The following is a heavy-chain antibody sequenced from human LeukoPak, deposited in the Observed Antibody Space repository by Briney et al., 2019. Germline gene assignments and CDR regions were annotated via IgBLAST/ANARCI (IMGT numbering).Heavy chain of an antibody. CDR1: GGTFSNDA. CDR2: IIPILGIA. V-gene: IGHV1-69*04. CDR3: ARSRVGGIAAAGYYYYYGMDV. D-gene: IGHD6-13*01. Sequence: SVKVSCKASGGTFSNDAISWVRQAPGQGLEWMGRIIPILGIANYAQKFQDRVTITADKSTITADKSTSTAYMELSSLRSEDTAVYYCARSRVGGIAAAGYYYYYGMDVWGQGTTVTVSS. J-gene: IGHJ6*02.